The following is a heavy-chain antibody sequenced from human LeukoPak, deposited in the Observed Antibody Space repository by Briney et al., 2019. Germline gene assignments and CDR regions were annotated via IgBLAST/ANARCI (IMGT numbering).Heavy chain of an antibody. V-gene: IGHV3-15*07. CDR3: STTYYYDSSEGY. Sequence: GGSLRLSCAASGFTFSNAWMNWVRQAPGKGLEWVGRIKSKTDGGTTDYAAPVKGRFTTSRDDSKNTLYLQMNSLKTEDTAVYYCSTTYYYDSSEGYWGQGTLVTVSS. J-gene: IGHJ4*02. CDR2: IKSKTDGGTT. D-gene: IGHD3-22*01. CDR1: GFTFSNAW.